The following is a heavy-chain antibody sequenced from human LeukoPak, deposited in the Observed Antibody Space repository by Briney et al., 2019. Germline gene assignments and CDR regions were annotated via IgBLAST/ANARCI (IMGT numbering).Heavy chain of an antibody. CDR3: ARILANTYYYDSSGYHPLDY. CDR1: GYSFTSYW. CDR2: IYPGDSDT. D-gene: IGHD3-22*01. Sequence: GESLKISCKGSGYSFTSYWIGWVRPMPGKGLEWMGIIYPGDSDTRYSPSFQGQVTISADKSISTAYLQWSSLKASDTAMYYCARILANTYYYDSSGYHPLDYWGQGTLVTVSS. V-gene: IGHV5-51*01. J-gene: IGHJ4*02.